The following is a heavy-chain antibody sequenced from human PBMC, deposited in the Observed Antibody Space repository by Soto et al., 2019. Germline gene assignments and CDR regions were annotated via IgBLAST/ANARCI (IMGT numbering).Heavy chain of an antibody. J-gene: IGHJ6*02. V-gene: IGHV1-69*12. CDR3: ARDKDRQQLGGNYYYILDV. CDR2: IMPVFATP. CDR1: GGTFSTSA. Sequence: QLQLVQSGAEVKKPGSSVKVSCKASGGTFSTSAISWVRQAPGQGLEWVGGIMPVFATPDYAQKFQGRVTITADESTTTAYLELTSLRTDDTAVYYCARDKDRQQLGGNYYYILDVWGQGTAITVSS. D-gene: IGHD3-3*02.